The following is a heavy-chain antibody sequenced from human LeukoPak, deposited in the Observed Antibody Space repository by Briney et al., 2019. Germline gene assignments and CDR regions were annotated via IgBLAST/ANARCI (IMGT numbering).Heavy chain of an antibody. D-gene: IGHD5-18*01. V-gene: IGHV3-30*02. CDR1: GFTFSSYG. J-gene: IGHJ3*02. CDR2: IRYDGSNK. CDR3: ARGRSYGYAFDI. Sequence: PGGSLRLSCAASGFTFSSYGMHWVRQAPGKGLEWVAFIRYDGSNKYYADSVKGRFTISRDNAKNSLYLQMNSLRAEDTAVYYCARGRSYGYAFDIWGQGTMVTVSS.